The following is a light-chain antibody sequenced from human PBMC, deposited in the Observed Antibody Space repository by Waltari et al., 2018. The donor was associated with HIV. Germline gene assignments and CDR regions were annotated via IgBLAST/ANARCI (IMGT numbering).Light chain of an antibody. CDR2: EVS. Sequence: QSALTQPASVSGSPGQSITLSCTGTSSPLDTFQSVSWYQHHPGKAPKVIIYEVSNRPSGVSYRFSGSKSGHTASLTISGLQAEDEADYFCMSYISSATPEFGGGTKLTVL. CDR1: SSPLDTFQS. CDR3: MSYISSATPE. V-gene: IGLV2-14*01. J-gene: IGLJ3*02.